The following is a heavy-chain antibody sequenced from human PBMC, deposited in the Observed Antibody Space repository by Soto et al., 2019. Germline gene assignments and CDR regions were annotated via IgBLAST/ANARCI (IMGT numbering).Heavy chain of an antibody. J-gene: IGHJ4*02. CDR2: IYYSGST. Sequence: PSETLSLTCTVSGGSISSYYWSWIRQPPGKGLEWIGYIYYSGSTNYNPSLKRRVTISLDPAKNQFSLNVNSLTTADTAVHFCARRGNRSSNTASGVGGFDLWGQATLVTVSS. D-gene: IGHD2-2*01. V-gene: IGHV4-59*01. CDR1: GGSISSYY. CDR3: ARRGNRSSNTASGVGGFDL.